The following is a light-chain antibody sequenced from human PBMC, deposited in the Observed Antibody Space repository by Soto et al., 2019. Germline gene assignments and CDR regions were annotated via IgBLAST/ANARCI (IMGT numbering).Light chain of an antibody. CDR1: RAISNY. J-gene: IGKJ4*01. V-gene: IGKV1-39*01. CDR2: GAS. Sequence: IHLTQSPASLSASIGDRVTLTCRASRAISNYLKWYQQKPGKAPKLLIYGASTWQTGVPSRFSGSGSGTDFTLTITSLEGEDFATYYCQQRSSTPLTFGGGTKVEI. CDR3: QQRSSTPLT.